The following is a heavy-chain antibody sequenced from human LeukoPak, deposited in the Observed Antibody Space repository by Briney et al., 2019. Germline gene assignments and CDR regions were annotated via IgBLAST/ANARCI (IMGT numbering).Heavy chain of an antibody. CDR1: GFTFSSYW. V-gene: IGHV3-7*01. Sequence: GGSLRLSCAASGFTFSSYWMSWVRQAPGKGLEWVANIKQDGSEKYYVDSVKGRFTISRDNAKNSLYLQMNSLRAEDTAVYYCARDPPYSGSFRTYFDYWGQGTLVTVSS. D-gene: IGHD1-26*01. CDR2: IKQDGSEK. J-gene: IGHJ4*02. CDR3: ARDPPYSGSFRTYFDY.